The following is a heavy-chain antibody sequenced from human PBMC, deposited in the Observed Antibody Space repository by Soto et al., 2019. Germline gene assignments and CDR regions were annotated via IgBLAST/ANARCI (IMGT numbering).Heavy chain of an antibody. Sequence: GGSLRLSCAASGFTFSSYWMSWVRQAPGKGLEWVANIKQDGSEKYYVDSVKGRFTISRDNGKNSLYLQMNSLRAEETAVYYCARETYSSSWYLSDYYYYMDVWGKGTTVTVSS. CDR3: ARETYSSSWYLSDYYYYMDV. V-gene: IGHV3-7*01. CDR1: GFTFSSYW. D-gene: IGHD6-13*01. J-gene: IGHJ6*03. CDR2: IKQDGSEK.